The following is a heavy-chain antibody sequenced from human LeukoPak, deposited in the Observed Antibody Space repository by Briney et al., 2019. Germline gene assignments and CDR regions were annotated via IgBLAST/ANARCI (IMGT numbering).Heavy chain of an antibody. J-gene: IGHJ6*03. CDR3: ARQVVGATPDYYYYNYMDV. CDR1: GGSISSYY. V-gene: IGHV4-4*09. D-gene: IGHD1-26*01. CDR2: IYTSGST. Sequence: SETLSLTCTVSGGSISSYYWSWIRQPPGKGLEWIGYIYTSGSTNYNPSLKSRVTISVDTSKNQFSLKLSSVTAADTAVYYCARQVVGATPDYYYYNYMDVWGKGTTVTVSS.